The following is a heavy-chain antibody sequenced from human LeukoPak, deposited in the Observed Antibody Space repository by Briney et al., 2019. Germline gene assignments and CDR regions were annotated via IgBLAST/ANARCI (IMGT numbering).Heavy chain of an antibody. CDR2: ISSSRSYI. V-gene: IGHV3-21*01. D-gene: IGHD5-12*01. Sequence: GGSLRLSCAASIFTFSSHSMNWVRQAPGKGLEWVSSISSSRSYIYYADSVKGRFTISRDNAKNSLYLQMDSLRAEDTAVYYCAGEAVGYRTFDYWGQGTQVTVSS. CDR1: IFTFSSHS. J-gene: IGHJ4*02. CDR3: AGEAVGYRTFDY.